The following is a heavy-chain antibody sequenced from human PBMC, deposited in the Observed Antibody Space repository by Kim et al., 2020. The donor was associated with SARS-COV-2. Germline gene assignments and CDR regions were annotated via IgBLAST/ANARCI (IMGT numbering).Heavy chain of an antibody. V-gene: IGHV4-59*13. CDR2: IYYSGST. Sequence: SETLSLTCTVSGGSISSYYWSWIRQPPGKGLEWIGYIYYSGSTNYNPSLKSRVTISVDTSKNQFSLKLSSVTAADTAVYYCARGTRRDIVLMVYDRNNWFDPWGQGNLVTVSS. D-gene: IGHD2-8*01. J-gene: IGHJ5*02. CDR3: ARGTRRDIVLMVYDRNNWFDP. CDR1: GGSISSYY.